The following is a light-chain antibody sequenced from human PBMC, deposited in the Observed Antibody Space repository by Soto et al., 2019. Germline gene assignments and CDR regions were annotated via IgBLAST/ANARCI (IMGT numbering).Light chain of an antibody. V-gene: IGLV2-23*01. CDR1: SSDVGSYNL. J-gene: IGLJ1*01. CDR2: EGS. Sequence: QSALTQPASVSGSPGQSITISCTGTSSDVGSYNLVSWYQQHPGKAPKVMIYEGSMRPSGVSNRFSGSKSGNTASLTISGVQVYDGADYYCCSFAGSSGFVFGPGTKLPVL. CDR3: CSFAGSSGFV.